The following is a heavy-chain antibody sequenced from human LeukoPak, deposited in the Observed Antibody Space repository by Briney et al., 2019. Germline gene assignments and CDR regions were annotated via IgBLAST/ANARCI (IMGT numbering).Heavy chain of an antibody. J-gene: IGHJ4*02. D-gene: IGHD5-18*01. Sequence: GGSLRLSCAASGFTFSSYGMHWVRQAPGKGLEWVAFIRYDGSNKYYADSVKGRFTISRDNSKNTLYLQMNSLRAEDTAVYYCAKGGYSYGSEFDYWGQGTLVTVSS. CDR2: IRYDGSNK. V-gene: IGHV3-30*02. CDR1: GFTFSSYG. CDR3: AKGGYSYGSEFDY.